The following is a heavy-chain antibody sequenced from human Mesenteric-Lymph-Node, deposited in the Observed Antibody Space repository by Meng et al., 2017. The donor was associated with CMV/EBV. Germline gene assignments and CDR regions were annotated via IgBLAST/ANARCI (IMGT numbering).Heavy chain of an antibody. CDR3: ARDPYDSGGYGAFDI. Sequence: ETLSLTCAASGFTLSSYSMNWVRQVPGRDLEWLSYISSSSLTIWYADSVKGRFTISRDNAKNSLHLQLNSLRAEDTAVYYCARDPYDSGGYGAFDIWGQGTMVTVSS. D-gene: IGHD3-22*01. CDR2: ISSSSLTI. V-gene: IGHV3-48*04. J-gene: IGHJ3*02. CDR1: GFTLSSYS.